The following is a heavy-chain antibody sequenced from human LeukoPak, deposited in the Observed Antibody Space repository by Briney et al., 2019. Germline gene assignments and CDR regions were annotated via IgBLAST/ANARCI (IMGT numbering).Heavy chain of an antibody. CDR2: ISPSSSTM. V-gene: IGHV3-48*01. Sequence: GGSLRLSCAASGFSFSSYSMNWVRQAQGKGLEWVSYISPSSSTMYYADSMKGRFTISRDNARNSLYLQMNSRRAEDTALYYCARSYSSSWEFDYWGQGTLVTVSS. J-gene: IGHJ4*02. D-gene: IGHD6-13*01. CDR1: GFSFSSYS. CDR3: ARSYSSSWEFDY.